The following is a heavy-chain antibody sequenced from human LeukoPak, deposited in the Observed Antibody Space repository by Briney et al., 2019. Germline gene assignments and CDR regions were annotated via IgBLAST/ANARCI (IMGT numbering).Heavy chain of an antibody. Sequence: PSETLSLTCPVSGDSISSRTNYWGWIRQPPGKGLEWIGCIYYNGNTYYNPSLRSRVTITLDTSKNQFSLKLSSVTAADTAVYYCARGRGQWLSHHAEYFQHWGQGTLVTVSS. CDR2: IYYNGNT. CDR1: GDSISSRTNY. D-gene: IGHD6-19*01. CDR3: ARGRGQWLSHHAEYFQH. J-gene: IGHJ1*01. V-gene: IGHV4-39*07.